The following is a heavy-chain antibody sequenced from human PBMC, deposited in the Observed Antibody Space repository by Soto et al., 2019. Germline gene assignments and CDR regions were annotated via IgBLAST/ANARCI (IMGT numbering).Heavy chain of an antibody. CDR2: IYYSGST. CDR1: GGSIPSSPYY. D-gene: IGHD1-26*01. Sequence: SETLSLTCTVSGGSIPSSPYYWGWIRQPPGKGLEWIGSIYYSGSTYYNPSLKSRVTISVDTSKNQFALKLSSVIAADTAVYYCASQDVGGSDVYTSDPGCQGTRVTVSA. J-gene: IGHJ5*02. CDR3: ASQDVGGSDVYTSDP. V-gene: IGHV4-39*01.